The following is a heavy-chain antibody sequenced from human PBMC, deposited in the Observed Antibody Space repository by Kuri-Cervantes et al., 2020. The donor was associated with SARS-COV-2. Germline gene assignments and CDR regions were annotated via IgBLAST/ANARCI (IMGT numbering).Heavy chain of an antibody. CDR1: GGSISSSISSSSYY. J-gene: IGHJ4*02. D-gene: IGHD3-9*01. V-gene: IGHV4-39*01. CDR2: IYYSGST. Sequence: SETLSLTCTVSGGSISSSISSSSYYWGWIRQPPGKGLEWIGSIYYSGSTYYNPSLKSRVTISVDTSKNQFSLKLTSVTAADTAIYYCARHYAFDRFHKWGQGTQVTVSS. CDR3: ARHYAFDRFHK.